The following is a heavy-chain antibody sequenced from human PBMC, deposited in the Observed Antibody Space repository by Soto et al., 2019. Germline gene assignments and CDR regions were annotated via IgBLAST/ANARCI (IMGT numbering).Heavy chain of an antibody. CDR1: GGSISSFH. CDR3: ARGVVGASTGFQH. J-gene: IGHJ1*01. Sequence: QVQLQESGPGLVKTSETLSLTCTVSGGSISSFHWSWIRQPPGKGLEWIGFISNSGSTNYNPSLKSRVTISLDTSKNQFSLKLSSVSAADTAAYYCARGVVGASTGFQHWGQGTLVTVSS. V-gene: IGHV4-59*01. D-gene: IGHD1-26*01. CDR2: ISNSGST.